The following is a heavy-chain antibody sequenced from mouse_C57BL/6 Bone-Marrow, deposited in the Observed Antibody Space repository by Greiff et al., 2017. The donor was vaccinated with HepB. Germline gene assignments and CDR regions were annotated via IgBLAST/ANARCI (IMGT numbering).Heavy chain of an antibody. CDR1: GYTFTSYW. CDR3: ARDYYGSSFCAMDY. J-gene: IGHJ4*01. Sequence: QVQLQQPGAELVKPGASVKLSCKASGYTFTSYWMHWVKQRPGQGLEWIGMIHPNSGSTNYNEKFKSKATLTVDKSSSTAYMQLSSLTSEDSAVYYSARDYYGSSFCAMDYWGQGTSVTVSS. V-gene: IGHV1-64*01. D-gene: IGHD1-1*01. CDR2: IHPNSGST.